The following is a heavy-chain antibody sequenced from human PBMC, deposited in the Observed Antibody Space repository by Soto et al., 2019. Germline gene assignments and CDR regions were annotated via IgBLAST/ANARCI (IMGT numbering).Heavy chain of an antibody. Sequence: QGQLVQSGGEVKKPGASVKVSCKASGYTFSRYGISWVRQAPGQGLEWMGWISGYNGDTNYAQKFQGRVTMTIDTSTTTAYMELRGLTSDDPAIYYCAKKGQPPYYSSGLDVWGQGTTVTVSS. D-gene: IGHD6-13*01. V-gene: IGHV1-18*01. CDR3: AKKGQPPYYSSGLDV. J-gene: IGHJ6*02. CDR1: GYTFSRYG. CDR2: ISGYNGDT.